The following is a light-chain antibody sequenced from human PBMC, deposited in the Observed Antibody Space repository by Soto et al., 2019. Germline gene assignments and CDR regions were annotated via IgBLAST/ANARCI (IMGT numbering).Light chain of an antibody. J-gene: IGLJ2*01. V-gene: IGLV2-23*01. Sequence: QSALTQPASVSGSPGQSITISCTGSSSDVGGYDLVSWYQQYPGKAPKLMIYEGTKRPSGASYRFSGSKSGNTASLMISGRQAEDEADYYCCSYAGSGNVVFGGGTKLTVL. CDR3: CSYAGSGNVV. CDR2: EGT. CDR1: SSDVGGYDL.